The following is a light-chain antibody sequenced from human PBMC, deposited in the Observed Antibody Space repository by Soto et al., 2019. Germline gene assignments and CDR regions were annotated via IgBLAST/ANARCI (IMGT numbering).Light chain of an antibody. Sequence: DIVMTQSPLSLPVTPGEPASISCRSSQSLLHSNGYNYLDWYLQKPGQSPQLLIYLGSSRASGVPDRFSGGRSGTDFTLKISRVEAEDVGIYYCMQALQTPPTFGQGTKVDIK. J-gene: IGKJ1*01. CDR2: LGS. CDR1: QSLLHSNGYNY. V-gene: IGKV2-28*01. CDR3: MQALQTPPT.